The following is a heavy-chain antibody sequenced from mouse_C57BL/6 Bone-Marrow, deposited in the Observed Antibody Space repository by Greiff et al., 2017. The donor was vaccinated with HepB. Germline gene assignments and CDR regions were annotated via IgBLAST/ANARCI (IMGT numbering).Heavy chain of an antibody. CDR2: ISNLAYSI. Sequence: EVMLVESGGGLVQPGGSLKLSCAASGFTFSDYGMAWVRQAPRKGPEWVAFISNLAYSIYYADTVTGRFTISRENAKNTLYLEMSSLRSEDTAMYYCARQGNYYGSSYYWYFDVWGTGTTVTVSS. D-gene: IGHD1-1*01. V-gene: IGHV5-15*01. CDR1: GFTFSDYG. J-gene: IGHJ1*03. CDR3: ARQGNYYGSSYYWYFDV.